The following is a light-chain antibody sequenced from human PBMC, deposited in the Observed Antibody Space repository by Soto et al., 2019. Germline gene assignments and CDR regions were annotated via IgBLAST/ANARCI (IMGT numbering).Light chain of an antibody. CDR2: DVT. J-gene: IGLJ2*01. V-gene: IGLV2-14*01. CDR1: SSDVGGYNY. Sequence: QSVLTQPASVSGSPGQSITISCTGTSSDVGGYNYVSWYQQHAGKAPKLMIHDVTNRPSGVSNRCSVSKTGNTASLTISGLQAEDEADYYCSAYTSSSTVVFGGGTKLTVL. CDR3: SAYTSSSTVV.